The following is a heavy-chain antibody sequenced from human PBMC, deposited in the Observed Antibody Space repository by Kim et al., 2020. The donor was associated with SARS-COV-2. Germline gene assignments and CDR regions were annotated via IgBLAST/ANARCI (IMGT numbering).Heavy chain of an antibody. V-gene: IGHV3-73*01. Sequence: AYAAPLKGRCTISSDDEKNTAYLQMNSLKTEDTAVYYCAAWNDDYYYGMDVWGQGTPVTVSS. CDR3: AAWNDDYYYGMDV. D-gene: IGHD1-1*01. J-gene: IGHJ6*02.